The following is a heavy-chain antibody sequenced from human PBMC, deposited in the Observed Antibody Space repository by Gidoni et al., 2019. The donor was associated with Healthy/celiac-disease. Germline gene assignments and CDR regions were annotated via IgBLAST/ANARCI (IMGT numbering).Heavy chain of an antibody. J-gene: IGHJ1*01. D-gene: IGHD2-2*01. CDR2: INAGNGNT. Sequence: QVQPVQSGAEAKKPGASVKVSCKASGYTFTSYAMHWVRQAPGQRLEWMGWINAGNGNTKYSQKFQGRVTITRDTSASTAYMELSSLRSEDTAVYYCARSEYCSSTSCPEYFQHWGQGTLVTVSS. CDR1: GYTFTSYA. V-gene: IGHV1-3*01. CDR3: ARSEYCSSTSCPEYFQH.